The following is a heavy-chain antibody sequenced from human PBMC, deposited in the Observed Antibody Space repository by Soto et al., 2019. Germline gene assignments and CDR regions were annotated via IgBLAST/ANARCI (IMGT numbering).Heavy chain of an antibody. CDR1: GFTFSSYG. Sequence: QVQLVESGGGVVQPGRSLRLSCAASGFTFSSYGMHWVRQAPGKGLEWVAVIWYDGSNKYYADSVKDRFTISRDNSKNTLYLQMNSLRAEDTAVYYCARDKARSYGMDVWGQGTTVTVSS. CDR2: IWYDGSNK. J-gene: IGHJ6*02. V-gene: IGHV3-33*01. CDR3: ARDKARSYGMDV.